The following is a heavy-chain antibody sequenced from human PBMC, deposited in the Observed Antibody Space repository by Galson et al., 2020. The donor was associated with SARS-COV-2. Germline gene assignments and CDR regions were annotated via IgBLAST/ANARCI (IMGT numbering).Heavy chain of an antibody. Sequence: GGSLRLSCAASGFTFSSYAMHWVRQAPGKGLEWVALISYDGSNKYYADSVKGRFTISRDNSKNTLYLQMNSLRAEHTAVYYCARVRSGNYYAAFDYWGQGTLVTVSS. V-gene: IGHV3-30*01. J-gene: IGHJ4*02. CDR2: ISYDGSNK. CDR3: ARVRSGNYYAAFDY. D-gene: IGHD3-10*01. CDR1: GFTFSSYA.